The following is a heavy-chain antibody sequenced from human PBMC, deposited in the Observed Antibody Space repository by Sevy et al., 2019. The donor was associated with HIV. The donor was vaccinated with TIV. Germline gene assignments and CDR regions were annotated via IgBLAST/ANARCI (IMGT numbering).Heavy chain of an antibody. D-gene: IGHD1-26*01. CDR1: GDSISSTNW. J-gene: IGHJ4*02. Sequence: SETLSLTCAVSGDSISSTNWWSWVRQPPGKGLEWIGEVFHSGSPSYTNPSLESRVTISVDKSNNQFSLSLTSMTAADTAVYYCVRGGNYYLSYWGPGTLVTVSS. CDR3: VRGGNYYLSY. V-gene: IGHV4-4*02. CDR2: VFHSGSP.